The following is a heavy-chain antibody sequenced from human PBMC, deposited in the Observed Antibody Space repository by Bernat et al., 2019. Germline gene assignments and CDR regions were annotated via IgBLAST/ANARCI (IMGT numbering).Heavy chain of an antibody. V-gene: IGHV3-30-3*01. CDR1: GFTFSSHA. CDR2: ISYDGSNK. CDR3: ARDPGIAVAGNY. J-gene: IGHJ4*02. D-gene: IGHD6-19*01. Sequence: QVQLVESGGGVVQPGRSLRLSCAASGFTFSSHAMHWVRQAPGKGLEWVAVISYDGSNKYYADSVKGRFTISRDNSKNTLYLQMNSLRAEDTAVYYCARDPGIAVAGNYWGQGTLVTVSS.